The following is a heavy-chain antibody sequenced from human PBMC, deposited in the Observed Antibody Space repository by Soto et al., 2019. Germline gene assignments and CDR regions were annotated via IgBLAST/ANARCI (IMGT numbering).Heavy chain of an antibody. CDR1: GGSISSYY. Sequence: TSETLSLTCTVSGGSISSYYWSWIRQPPGKGLEWIGYIYYSGSTNYNPSLKSRVTISVDTSKNQFSLKLSSVTAADTAVYYCARVQRTPLMVITPHYFDYWGQGTLVTVSS. CDR2: IYYSGST. V-gene: IGHV4-59*01. D-gene: IGHD3-22*01. CDR3: ARVQRTPLMVITPHYFDY. J-gene: IGHJ4*02.